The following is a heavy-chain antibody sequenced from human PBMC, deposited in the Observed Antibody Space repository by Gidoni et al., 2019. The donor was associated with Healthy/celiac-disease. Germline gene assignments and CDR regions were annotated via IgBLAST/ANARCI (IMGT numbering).Heavy chain of an antibody. CDR3: ARGLNRITIFGVVRHYGMDV. Sequence: QVQLQQWGAGLLKPSETLSLTCAVYGGSFSGYYWSWIRQPPGKGLEWIGEINHSGSTNYNPSLKSRVTISVDTSKNQFSLKLSSVTAADTAVYYCARGLNRITIFGVVRHYGMDVWGQGTTVTVSS. V-gene: IGHV4-34*01. J-gene: IGHJ6*02. CDR2: INHSGST. D-gene: IGHD3-3*01. CDR1: GGSFSGYY.